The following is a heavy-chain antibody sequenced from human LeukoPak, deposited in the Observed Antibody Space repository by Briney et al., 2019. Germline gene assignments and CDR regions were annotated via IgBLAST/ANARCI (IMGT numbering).Heavy chain of an antibody. CDR2: ISYDGSNK. CDR3: AKDTLAAADRYYFDY. V-gene: IGHV3-30*18. Sequence: PGGSLRLSCAASGFTFSSYGMHWVRQAPGKGLEWVSLISYDGSNKYYADSVKGRFTISRDNSKNTLYLQMNSLRAEDTAVYYCAKDTLAAADRYYFDYWGQGTLVTVSS. D-gene: IGHD6-13*01. CDR1: GFTFSSYG. J-gene: IGHJ4*02.